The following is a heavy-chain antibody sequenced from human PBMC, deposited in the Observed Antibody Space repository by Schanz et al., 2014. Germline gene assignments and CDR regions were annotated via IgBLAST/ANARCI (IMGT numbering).Heavy chain of an antibody. CDR1: GGSISSGSYY. CDR2: VYTSGST. J-gene: IGHJ6*03. Sequence: QVQLQESGPGLVKPSQTLSLTCSVSGGSISSGSYYWNWIRQPAGKGLEWIGRVYTSGSTNYNPSRKSRAPIPLPTSKTQFPRKRRSVPAADTAVYYCARGGARRFPVVPDAIQGLRGHYYYYYLDVWGKGTTVTASS. D-gene: IGHD2-2*02. CDR3: ARGGARRFPVVPDAIQGLRGHYYYYYLDV. V-gene: IGHV4-61*02.